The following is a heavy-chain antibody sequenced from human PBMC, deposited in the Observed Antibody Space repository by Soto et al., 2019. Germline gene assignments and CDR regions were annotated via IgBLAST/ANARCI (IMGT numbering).Heavy chain of an antibody. Sequence: GGSLRLSCAASGFTFSGYAMSWVRQAPGKGLEWVSAISGSGGSTYYADSVKGRFTISVDTSKNQFSLKLSSVTAADTAVYYCARTIRGVIPYYYYYGMEVWGQGTTVTVSS. D-gene: IGHD3-10*01. CDR1: GFTFSGYA. CDR2: ISGSGGST. V-gene: IGHV3-23*01. J-gene: IGHJ6*02. CDR3: ARTIRGVIPYYYYYGMEV.